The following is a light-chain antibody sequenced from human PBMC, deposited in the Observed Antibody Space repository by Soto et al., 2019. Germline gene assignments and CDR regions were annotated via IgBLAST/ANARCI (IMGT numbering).Light chain of an antibody. CDR2: DAS. J-gene: IGKJ1*01. CDR1: QSVRSN. V-gene: IGKV3-15*01. Sequence: EKVMTQSPATLSVSPGERATLSCRASQSVRSNLAWYQQKPGQPPRLLIYDASTRATGIPSRFSGSGFGTEFTLTISSLKSEDFAVYYCQQYDNWPRTFGQGTKVDIK. CDR3: QQYDNWPRT.